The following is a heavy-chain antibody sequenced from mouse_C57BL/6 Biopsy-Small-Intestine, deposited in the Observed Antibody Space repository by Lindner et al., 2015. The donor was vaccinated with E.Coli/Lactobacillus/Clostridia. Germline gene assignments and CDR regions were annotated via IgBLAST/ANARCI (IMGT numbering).Heavy chain of an antibody. CDR1: GYYVINFG. V-gene: IGHV1S40*01. D-gene: IGHD1-1*01. J-gene: IGHJ1*01. CDR2: ISPFNGNT. Sequence: SVKVSCKASGYYVINFGLSWVRQAPGQGLEWMGWISPFNGNTNYAQRLQGRVTMTTDTSTSTAYMELRSLRSDDTAVYYCARDPQTIAVAGLGGNSIYYGMDVWGQGTTVTVSS. CDR3: ARDPQTIAVAGLGGNSIYYGMDV.